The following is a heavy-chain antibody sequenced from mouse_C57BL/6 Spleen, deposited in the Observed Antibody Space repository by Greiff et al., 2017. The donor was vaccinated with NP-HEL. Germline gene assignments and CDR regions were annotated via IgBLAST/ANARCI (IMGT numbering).Heavy chain of an antibody. J-gene: IGHJ4*01. CDR2: FDPETGGT. Sequence: QVQLKESGAELVRPGASVTLSCKASGYTFTDYEMHWVKQTPVHGLEWIGAFDPETGGTAYNQKFKGKAILTADKSSRTAYMELRSLTSEDSAVYYCTRDDGYYRGYAMDYWGQGTSVTVSS. D-gene: IGHD2-3*01. CDR1: GYTFTDYE. V-gene: IGHV1-15*01. CDR3: TRDDGYYRGYAMDY.